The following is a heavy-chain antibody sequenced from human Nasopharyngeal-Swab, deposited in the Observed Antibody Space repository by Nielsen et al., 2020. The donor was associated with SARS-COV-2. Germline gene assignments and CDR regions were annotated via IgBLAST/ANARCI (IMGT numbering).Heavy chain of an antibody. D-gene: IGHD6-13*01. CDR3: ARISAAPPPYYGMDV. Sequence: SVQVSCKASGGTFSSYAISWVRQPPGQGLEWMGGIIPIFGTANYAQKFQGRVTITADESTSTAYMELSSLRSEDTAVYYCARISAAPPPYYGMDVWGQGTTVTVSS. CDR1: GGTFSSYA. CDR2: IIPIFGTA. J-gene: IGHJ6*02. V-gene: IGHV1-69*13.